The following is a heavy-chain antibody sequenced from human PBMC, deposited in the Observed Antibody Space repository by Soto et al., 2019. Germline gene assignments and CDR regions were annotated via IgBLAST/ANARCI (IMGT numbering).Heavy chain of an antibody. V-gene: IGHV1-69*01. J-gene: IGHJ4*02. Sequence: QVQLVQSGAEVKKPGSAVKVSCKASGGTFTKYAMNWVRQAPGQGPEWMGGIIPIFDTPRYAQRFQGRVTIAVDESTNPAYMDLISLTLEDTAMYYCARSIGSGGVVGGFDYWGQGTLVTVSS. CDR2: IIPIFDTP. CDR1: GGTFTKYA. D-gene: IGHD3-16*02. CDR3: ARSIGSGGVVGGFDY.